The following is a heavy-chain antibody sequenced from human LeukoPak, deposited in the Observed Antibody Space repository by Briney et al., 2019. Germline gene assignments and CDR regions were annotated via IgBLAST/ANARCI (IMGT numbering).Heavy chain of an antibody. Sequence: GGSLRLSCAASGFTISNNYIRWLRQAPGKGLEWVSYISSSSSTIYYADSVKGRFTISRDNAKNSLYLQMNSLRAEDTAVYYCARVSVRIVVVPAAKYYMDVWGKGTTVTVSS. D-gene: IGHD2-2*01. CDR2: ISSSSSTI. V-gene: IGHV3-11*04. CDR3: ARVSVRIVVVPAAKYYMDV. J-gene: IGHJ6*03. CDR1: GFTISNNY.